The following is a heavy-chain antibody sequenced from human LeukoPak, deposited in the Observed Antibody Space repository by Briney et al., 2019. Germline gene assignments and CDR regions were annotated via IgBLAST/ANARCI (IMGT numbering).Heavy chain of an antibody. CDR2: IYYSGST. V-gene: IGHV4-61*01. J-gene: IGHJ3*02. CDR3: ARGDYGDYEGAFDI. Sequence: SETLSLTCTVSGGSVSSGRYYWSWIRQPPGKGLEWIGYIYYSGSTNYNPSLKSRVTISVDTSKNQFSLKLSSVTAADTAVYYCARGDYGDYEGAFDIWGQGTMVTVSS. CDR1: GGSVSSGRYY. D-gene: IGHD4-17*01.